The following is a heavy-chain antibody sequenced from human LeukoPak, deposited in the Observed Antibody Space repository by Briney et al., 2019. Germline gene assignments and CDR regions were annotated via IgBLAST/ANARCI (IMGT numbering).Heavy chain of an antibody. V-gene: IGHV3-48*03. CDR1: GFTFSSYE. Sequence: PGGSLRLSCAASGFTFSSYEMNWVRQAPGKGLEWVSYISSSGSTIYYADSVKGRFTISRDNAKNSLYLQMNRLRAEDTAVYYCARGGPDYGDYGDYWGQGTLVTVSS. J-gene: IGHJ4*02. D-gene: IGHD4-17*01. CDR2: ISSSGSTI. CDR3: ARGGPDYGDYGDY.